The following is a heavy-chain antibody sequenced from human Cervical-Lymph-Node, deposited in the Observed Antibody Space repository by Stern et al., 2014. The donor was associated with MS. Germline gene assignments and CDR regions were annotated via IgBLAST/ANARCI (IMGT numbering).Heavy chain of an antibody. Sequence: QVQLVQSGGGVVQPGRSLRLSCAASGFTFSSYGMHWVRQAPGKGLEWVAVISYDGSNKYYADSVKGRFTISRDNSKNTLYLQMNSLRAEDTAVYYCAKSYPYYYDSSGEWGYFDLWGRGTLVTVSS. D-gene: IGHD3-22*01. CDR2: ISYDGSNK. J-gene: IGHJ2*01. V-gene: IGHV3-30*18. CDR1: GFTFSSYG. CDR3: AKSYPYYYDSSGEWGYFDL.